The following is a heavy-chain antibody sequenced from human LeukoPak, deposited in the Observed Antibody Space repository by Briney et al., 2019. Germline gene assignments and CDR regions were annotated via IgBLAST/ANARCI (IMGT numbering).Heavy chain of an antibody. CDR3: ARDLDPATNYYDSSGPWHY. CDR1: GGSISSSS. CDR2: ISSSSSTI. V-gene: IGHV3-48*01. D-gene: IGHD3-22*01. Sequence: PSETLSLTCTVSGGSISSSSYYWGWIRQAPGKGLEWVSYISSSSSTIYYADSVKGRFTISRDNAKNSLYLQTNSLRAEDTAVYYCARDLDPATNYYDSSGPWHYWGQGTLVTVSS. J-gene: IGHJ4*02.